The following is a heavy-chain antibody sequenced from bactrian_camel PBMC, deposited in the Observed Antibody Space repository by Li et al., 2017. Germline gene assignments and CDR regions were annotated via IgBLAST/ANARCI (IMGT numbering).Heavy chain of an antibody. J-gene: IGHJ4*01. Sequence: HVQLVESGGGSVQAGGSLRLSCAVSGYTYDSACMGWFRQVPGKGLEWVSRIGRTATETTNYADSYADSLKGRFTISRDIAKNTVHLQMNSLKPEDTAVYYCVREAYYADYDWGQGTQVTVS. V-gene: IGHV3S6*01. D-gene: IGHD4*01. CDR2: IGRTATETT. CDR3: VREAYYADYD. CDR1: GYTYDSAC.